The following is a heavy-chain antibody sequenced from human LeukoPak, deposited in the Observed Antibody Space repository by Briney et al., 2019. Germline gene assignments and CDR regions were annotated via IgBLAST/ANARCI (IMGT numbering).Heavy chain of an antibody. D-gene: IGHD7-27*01. CDR2: ISAYNGNT. CDR1: GYTFTSYG. J-gene: IGHJ4*02. CDR3: ARDYRPNWGSIQPFDY. V-gene: IGHV1-18*01. Sequence: ASVKVSCKASGYTFTSYGISWVRQAPGQGLEWMGWISAYNGNTNYAQKLQGRVTMTTDTSTSTAYMELRSLRSDDTAVYYCARDYRPNWGSIQPFDYWGQGTLVTVSS.